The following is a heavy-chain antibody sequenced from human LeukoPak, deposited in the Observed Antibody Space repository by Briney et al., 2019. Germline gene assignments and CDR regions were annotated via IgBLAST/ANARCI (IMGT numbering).Heavy chain of an antibody. CDR3: ASYGSGWYFDL. V-gene: IGHV4-31*03. CDR1: GGSISSGGYY. CDR2: IYDSGST. D-gene: IGHD3-10*01. Sequence: PSQTLSLTCTVSGGSISSGGYYWSWIRQHPGKGLEWIGYIYDSGSTYYKPSLRSRVTISGDTSKNQFSLKLSSVSDGDTAVYYCASYGSGWYFDLWGRGTLVTVSS. J-gene: IGHJ2*01.